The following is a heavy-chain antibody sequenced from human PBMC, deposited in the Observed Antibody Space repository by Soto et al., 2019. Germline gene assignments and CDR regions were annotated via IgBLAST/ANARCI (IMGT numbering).Heavy chain of an antibody. CDR1: GFTFSSYA. V-gene: IGHV3-23*01. CDR3: AKDRVMITFGGVIGYDY. J-gene: IGHJ4*02. Sequence: EVQLLESGGGLVQPGGSLRLSCAASGFTFSSYAMSWVRQAPGKGLEWVSAISGSGGSTYYADSVKGRFTISGDNSKNTLYLQMNSLRAEDTAVYYCAKDRVMITFGGVIGYDYWGQGTLVTVSS. D-gene: IGHD3-16*02. CDR2: ISGSGGST.